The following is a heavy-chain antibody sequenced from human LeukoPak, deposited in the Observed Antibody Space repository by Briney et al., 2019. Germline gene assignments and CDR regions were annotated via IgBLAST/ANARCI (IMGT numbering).Heavy chain of an antibody. V-gene: IGHV3-30-3*01. CDR3: ASHKATTIDY. CDR1: GFTFSSYW. J-gene: IGHJ4*02. CDR2: ISYDGSNK. Sequence: GGSLRLSCAASGFTFSSYWMSWVRQAPGKGLEWVAVISYDGSNKYYADSVKGRFTISRDNSKNTLYLQMNSLRAEDTAVYYCASHKATTIDYWGQGTLVTVSS. D-gene: IGHD1-26*01.